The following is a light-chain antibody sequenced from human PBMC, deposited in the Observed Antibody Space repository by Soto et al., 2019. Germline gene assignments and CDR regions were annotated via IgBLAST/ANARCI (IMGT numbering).Light chain of an antibody. CDR1: QRISSW. V-gene: IGKV1-5*03. CDR2: KAA. J-gene: IGKJ2*01. CDR3: QQYNSFYPT. Sequence: DIQMTQSPSTLSASVGDRVTITCRASQRISSWLAWYQQKPGKAPRLLIQKAASLESGVPSRFSGSGSGTEFTLSISSLQPDDFATYYCQQYNSFYPTFGQGTKLEIK.